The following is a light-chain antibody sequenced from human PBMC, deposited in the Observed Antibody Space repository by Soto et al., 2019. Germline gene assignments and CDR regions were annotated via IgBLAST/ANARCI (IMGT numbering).Light chain of an antibody. CDR1: SSDVGAYNY. Sequence: QSVLTQPASVSGSPGHSITISCTGTSSDVGAYNYVSWYQHHPGKAPKLMIYDVSHRPSGVSDRFSGSKSGNTASLTISGLQAEDEADYYCSSCGGASAPVLFGGGTKLTVL. J-gene: IGLJ3*02. CDR3: SSCGGASAPVL. CDR2: DVS. V-gene: IGLV2-14*03.